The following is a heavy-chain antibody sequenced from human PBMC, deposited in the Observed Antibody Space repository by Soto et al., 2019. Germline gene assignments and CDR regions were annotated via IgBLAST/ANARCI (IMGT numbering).Heavy chain of an antibody. CDR1: GFTFSSYA. J-gene: IGHJ4*02. CDR3: AKATYDYGDYEQLDX. Sequence: PGGSLRLSCAASGFTFSSYAMSWVRQAPGKGLEWVSAISGSGGSTYYADSVKGRFTISRDNSKNTLYLQMNSLRAEDTAVYYCAKATYDYGDYEQLDXWGQGTLVTVSS. D-gene: IGHD4-17*01. CDR2: ISGSGGST. V-gene: IGHV3-23*01.